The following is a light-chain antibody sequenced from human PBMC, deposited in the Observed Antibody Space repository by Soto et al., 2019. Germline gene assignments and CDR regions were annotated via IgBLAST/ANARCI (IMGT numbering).Light chain of an antibody. Sequence: EIVMTQSPATLSVSPGERATLSCRASHSVSSNLAWYQQKPGQAPKLLMYNPSTRATGIPARFSGSGSGTDLTLTISILEPGDFAVYYCQQHAHWPLTFGGGTKVDI. J-gene: IGKJ4*01. CDR2: NPS. CDR3: QQHAHWPLT. V-gene: IGKV3-15*01. CDR1: HSVSSN.